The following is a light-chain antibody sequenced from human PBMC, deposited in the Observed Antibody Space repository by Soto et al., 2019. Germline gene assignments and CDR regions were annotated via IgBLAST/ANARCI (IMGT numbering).Light chain of an antibody. J-gene: IGLJ1*01. CDR1: SSDIGGYNY. Sequence: QSALTQPASVSGSPGQSITISCTGTSSDIGGYNYVSWYQQHPGKAPKLLISDVTNRPSGVSNRFSGSKSANTASLTISGLQSEDEAEYYCSSYTSSTTFVFGPGTKVTVL. V-gene: IGLV2-14*03. CDR3: SSYTSSTTFV. CDR2: DVT.